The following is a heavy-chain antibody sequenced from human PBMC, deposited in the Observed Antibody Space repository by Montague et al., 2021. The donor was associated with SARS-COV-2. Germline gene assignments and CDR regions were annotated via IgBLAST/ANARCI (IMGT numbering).Heavy chain of an antibody. CDR1: GGSISSYYCY. Sequence: TLSLTCTVSGGSISSYYCYWIWIPQRPGMDRNWIMYFYYSGNSYYYPSIRIRVTISVDTSKNPFSLKLISVTAADTAVYYCARDTRIVGATTRLDYWGQGTLVTVSS. CDR3: ARDTRIVGATTRLDY. J-gene: IGHJ4*02. V-gene: IGHV4-31*03. D-gene: IGHD1-26*01. CDR2: FYYSGNS.